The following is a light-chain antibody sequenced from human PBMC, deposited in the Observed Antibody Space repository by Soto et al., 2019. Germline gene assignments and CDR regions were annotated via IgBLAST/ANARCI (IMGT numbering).Light chain of an antibody. CDR1: SSDVGSYNL. Sequence: QSALTQRASVSGSPGQSITISCTGTSSDVGSYNLVSWYQQHPGKAPKLMIYEVSKRPSGVSNRFSGSKSGNTASLTISGLQAEDEADYYCCSYAGSSTLVVFGGGTKLTVL. J-gene: IGLJ2*01. V-gene: IGLV2-23*02. CDR2: EVS. CDR3: CSYAGSSTLVV.